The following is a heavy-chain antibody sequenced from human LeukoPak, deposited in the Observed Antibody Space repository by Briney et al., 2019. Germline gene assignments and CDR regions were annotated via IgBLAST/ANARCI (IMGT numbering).Heavy chain of an antibody. J-gene: IGHJ4*02. CDR1: GGSISSGGYS. CDR3: ARARTTVSFVDY. CDR2: IYHSGST. D-gene: IGHD4-11*01. V-gene: IGHV4-30-2*01. Sequence: SETLSLTCAVSGGSISSGGYSWSWIRQPPGKGLEWIGYIYHSGSTYYNPSLESRVTISVDRSKNQFPLKLSSVTAADTAVYYCARARTTVSFVDYWGQGTLVTVSS.